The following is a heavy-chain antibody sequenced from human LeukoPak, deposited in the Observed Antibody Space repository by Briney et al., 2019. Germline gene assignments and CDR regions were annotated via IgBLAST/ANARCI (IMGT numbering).Heavy chain of an antibody. CDR3: ATGYTTGSDY. Sequence: PSETLSLTCTVSGGSISTDHYYWAWIRQPPGKGLEWVASIYYTGATYYNLSLESRLTISIDTSNNQFSLTLSSVRAADTAVYYCATGYTTGSDYWGQGTLVTVSS. D-gene: IGHD1-1*01. CDR2: IYYTGAT. CDR1: GGSISTDHYY. V-gene: IGHV4-39*01. J-gene: IGHJ4*02.